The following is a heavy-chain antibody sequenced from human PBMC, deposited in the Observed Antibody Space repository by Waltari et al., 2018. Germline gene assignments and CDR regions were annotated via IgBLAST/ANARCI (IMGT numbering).Heavy chain of an antibody. V-gene: IGHV3-74*03. CDR1: GFTFSTYW. CDR2: IESDESRT. CDR3: VRDEPGDGLDY. Sequence: VYLVESGGGVVQPGGSLRLSCATSGFTFSTYWMHWVRQAPGKGLMWVAHIESDESRTTYAESVKGRFTISRDNAKNTVYLQMNSLRDDDTAVYYCVRDEPGDGLDYWGQGTLVTVSS. D-gene: IGHD7-27*01. J-gene: IGHJ4*02.